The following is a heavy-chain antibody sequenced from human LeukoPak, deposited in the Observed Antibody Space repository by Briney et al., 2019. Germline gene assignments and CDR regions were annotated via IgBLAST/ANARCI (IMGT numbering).Heavy chain of an antibody. Sequence: GRSLRLSCAGSGFRLGDYAMHWVRQAPGKGLEWVSGITWNSDDIAYADSVKGRFTISRDNAKNSLFLQMNSLRIEDTALYYCTKDYSSGYFNWFDPWGQGTLVTVSS. D-gene: IGHD3-22*01. CDR2: ITWNSDDI. CDR1: GFRLGDYA. V-gene: IGHV3-9*01. J-gene: IGHJ5*02. CDR3: TKDYSSGYFNWFDP.